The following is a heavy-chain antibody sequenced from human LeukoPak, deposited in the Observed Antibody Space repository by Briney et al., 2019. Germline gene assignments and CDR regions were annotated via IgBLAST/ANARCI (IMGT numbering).Heavy chain of an antibody. D-gene: IGHD3-22*01. V-gene: IGHV3-23*01. CDR1: GFTFDDYA. CDR2: ISGSGGST. CDR3: AKDRGLWYYDSSGHDAFDI. Sequence: GRSLRLSCAASGFTFDDYAMHWVRQAPGKGLEWVSAISGSGGSTYYADSVKGRFTISRDNSKNTLYLQMNSLRAEDTAVYYCAKDRGLWYYDSSGHDAFDIWGQGTMVTVSS. J-gene: IGHJ3*02.